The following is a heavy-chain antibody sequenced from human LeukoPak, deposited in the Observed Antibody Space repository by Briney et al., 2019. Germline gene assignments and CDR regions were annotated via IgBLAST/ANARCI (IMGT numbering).Heavy chain of an antibody. J-gene: IGHJ4*02. Sequence: LAGGSLRLSCVGSGFTFDDYAMHWVRQAPGKGLEWVSGIGWNSVNVGYADSVKGRFTISRDNAKNSLYLQINSLRVEDTALYYCAKAESSSWYPPRGFDYWGQGTLVTVSS. V-gene: IGHV3-9*01. CDR2: IGWNSVNV. CDR3: AKAESSSWYPPRGFDY. CDR1: GFTFDDYA. D-gene: IGHD6-13*01.